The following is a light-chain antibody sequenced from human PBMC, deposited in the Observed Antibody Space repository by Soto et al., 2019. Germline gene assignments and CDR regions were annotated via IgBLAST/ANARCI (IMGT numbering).Light chain of an antibody. V-gene: IGLV2-23*01. CDR2: EGS. J-gene: IGLJ2*01. Sequence: QSALTQPASVSGSPGQSITISCTGTSSDVGSYNLVSWYQQRPGKAPKLMIYEGSKRPSGVSNRFSGSKSGNTASLTISGLQAEDEAVYYCCSYAGSSTLYVIFGGGTKLTVL. CDR3: CSYAGSSTLYVI. CDR1: SSDVGSYNL.